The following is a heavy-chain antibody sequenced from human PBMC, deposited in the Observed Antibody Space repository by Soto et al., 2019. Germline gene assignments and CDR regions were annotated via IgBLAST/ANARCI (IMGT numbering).Heavy chain of an antibody. CDR3: VGGGGVAVAGSGAARFDP. CDR1: GGSISSYY. CDR2: IYYSGST. V-gene: IGHV4-59*01. D-gene: IGHD6-19*01. Sequence: QVQLQESGPGLVKPSETLSLTCTVSGGSISSYYWSWIRQPPGKGLEWIGYIYYSGSTNYNPSLKSPVTASGDPSKHQCALTLSSVTAADTAVYYCVGGGGVAVAGSGAARFDPWGQGTLVTVSS. J-gene: IGHJ5*02.